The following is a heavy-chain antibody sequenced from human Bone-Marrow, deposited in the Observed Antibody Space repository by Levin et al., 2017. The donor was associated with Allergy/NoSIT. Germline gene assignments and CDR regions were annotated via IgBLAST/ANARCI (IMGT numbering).Heavy chain of an antibody. V-gene: IGHV3-23*01. CDR2: ISDSGSAT. D-gene: IGHD6-13*01. J-gene: IGHJ4*02. CDR1: GFTFSVYA. Sequence: QSGGSLRLSCAASGFTFSVYAMSWVRQAPGKGLEWVSAISDSGSATYYIDSVQDRFIISRDNSKNTLYLQMDSPRAEDTAVYYCAKEHSSFFDSWGQGALVTVSS. CDR3: AKEHSSFFDS.